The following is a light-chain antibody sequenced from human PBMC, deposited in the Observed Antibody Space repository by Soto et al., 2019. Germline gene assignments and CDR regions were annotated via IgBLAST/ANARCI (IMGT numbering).Light chain of an antibody. J-gene: IGKJ4*01. CDR3: QQFKSYPLT. Sequence: AIQLTQSPSSLSTSVRDRVTITCRASQGIGIDLAWEQQEPGKXPKLLIYAASTLQSGVPSRFSGSGSGTDFTLTISSLQPEDFATYYCQQFKSYPLTFGGGTKV. V-gene: IGKV1-13*02. CDR2: AAS. CDR1: QGIGID.